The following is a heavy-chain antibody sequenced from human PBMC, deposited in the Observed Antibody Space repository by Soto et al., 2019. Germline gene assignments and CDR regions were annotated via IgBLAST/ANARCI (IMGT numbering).Heavy chain of an antibody. V-gene: IGHV4-31*03. CDR3: ARLDSSGYSYGYYFDY. CDR2: IYYSGST. J-gene: IGHJ4*02. D-gene: IGHD3-22*01. Sequence: SESLSRTFTVSGGSISSGGCYWSWIRPHPGKGLEWIGYIYYSGSTYYNASLKSRVTISVDTSKNQFSLKLSSVTAADTAVYYRARLDSSGYSYGYYFDYSGKVTLVTVSS. CDR1: GGSISSGGCY.